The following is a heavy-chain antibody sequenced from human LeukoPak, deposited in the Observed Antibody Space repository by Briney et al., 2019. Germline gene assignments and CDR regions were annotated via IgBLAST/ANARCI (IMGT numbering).Heavy chain of an antibody. V-gene: IGHV4-34*01. D-gene: IGHD6-19*01. J-gene: IGHJ4*02. CDR3: AVLDPGIAVAGTD. CDR1: GGSFSGYY. Sequence: SETLSLTCAVYGGSFSGYYWSWIRQPPGKGLEWIGEINHSGSTNYNPSLKSRVTISVDTSKNQFSLKLSSVTGADTAVYYCAVLDPGIAVAGTDWGQGTLVTVSP. CDR2: INHSGST.